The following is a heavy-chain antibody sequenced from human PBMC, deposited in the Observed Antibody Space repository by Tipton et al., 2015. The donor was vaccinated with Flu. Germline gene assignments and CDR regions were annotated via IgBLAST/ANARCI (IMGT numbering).Heavy chain of an antibody. Sequence: TLSLTCAVYGGSFSGYYWSWIRQPPGKGLEWIGEVNNSGSTNYNPSLKSRVTMSVDTSKNQFSLKLSSVTAADTAVYFCARKLTNSRHNWEYIDSWGQGTLVSVSS. D-gene: IGHD1-20*01. J-gene: IGHJ4*02. CDR3: ARKLTNSRHNWEYIDS. CDR1: GGSFSGYY. V-gene: IGHV4-34*01. CDR2: VNNSGST.